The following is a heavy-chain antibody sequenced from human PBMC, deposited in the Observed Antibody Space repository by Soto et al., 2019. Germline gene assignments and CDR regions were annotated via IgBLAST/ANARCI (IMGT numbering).Heavy chain of an antibody. CDR1: GGSISSYY. CDR3: ARAPYYDFWSGYYAFDY. D-gene: IGHD3-3*01. V-gene: IGHV4-59*01. J-gene: IGHJ4*02. Sequence: SETLSLTCTVSGGSISSYYWSWIRQPPGKGLEWIGYIYYSGSTNYNPSLKSRVTISVDTSKNQFSLKLSSVTAADMAVYYCARAPYYDFWSGYYAFDYWGQGTLVTVSS. CDR2: IYYSGST.